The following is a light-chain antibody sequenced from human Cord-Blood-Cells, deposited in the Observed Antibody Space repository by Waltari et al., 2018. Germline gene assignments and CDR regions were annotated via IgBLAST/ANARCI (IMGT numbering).Light chain of an antibody. CDR1: SSDVGGYNY. CDR3: CSYAGSYTVV. CDR2: DFS. Sequence: HSALTQPRSVYRSPGQSVTISCAGTSSDVGGYNYVSWYQQHPGKAPKLLIYDFSKRPSGVPDRCSGSKSGNTASLTISGLQAEDEADYYCCSYAGSYTVVFGGGTKLTVL. V-gene: IGLV2-11*01. J-gene: IGLJ2*01.